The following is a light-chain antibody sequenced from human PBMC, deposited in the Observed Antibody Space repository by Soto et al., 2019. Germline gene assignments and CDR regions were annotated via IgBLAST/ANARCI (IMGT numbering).Light chain of an antibody. V-gene: IGLV1-44*01. CDR2: SNN. J-gene: IGLJ1*01. CDR3: AAWDDSLNVYV. CDR1: SSNIESNT. Sequence: QSVLTQPPSASGTPGQRVTISCSGSSSNIESNTVNWYQPLPGTAPKLLIYSNNQRPSGLPDRFSGSKPGTSASLAISGLQSEDEADYYCAAWDDSLNVYVFGTGTKVTVL.